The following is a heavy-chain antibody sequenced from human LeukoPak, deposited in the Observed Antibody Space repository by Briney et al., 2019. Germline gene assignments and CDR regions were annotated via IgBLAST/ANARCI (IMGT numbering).Heavy chain of an antibody. V-gene: IGHV3-48*03. D-gene: IGHD3-10*02. J-gene: IGHJ6*04. CDR3: AELGITMIGGV. CDR2: ISSGSTI. CDR1: GFTFSSYE. Sequence: GGSLRLSCATSGFTFSSYEMNWVRQAPGKGLEWVSYISSGSTIYYADSVKGRFTISRDNAKNSLYLQMNSLRAEDTAVYYCAELGITMIGGVWGKGTTVTISS.